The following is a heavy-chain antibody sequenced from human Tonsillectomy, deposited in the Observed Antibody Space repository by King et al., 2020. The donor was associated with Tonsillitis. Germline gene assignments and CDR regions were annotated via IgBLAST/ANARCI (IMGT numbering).Heavy chain of an antibody. CDR3: ARRXGXXRXXXYWYXDL. J-gene: IGHJ2*01. CDR1: GGSFSDYY. CDR2: INHSGST. V-gene: IGHV4-34*01. Sequence: VQLQQWGAGLLKPSETLSLTCAVYGGSFSDYYWSWIRQPPGKGLEWIGDINHSGSTNYNPSLKSRVTISXDTSKNQFSXKLSSVTPADTAVYYCARRXGXXRXXXYWYXDLWGRXTXVTVSS.